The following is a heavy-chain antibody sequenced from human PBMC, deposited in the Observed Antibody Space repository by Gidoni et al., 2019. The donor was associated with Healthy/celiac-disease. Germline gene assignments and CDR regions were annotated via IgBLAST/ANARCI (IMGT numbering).Heavy chain of an antibody. Sequence: EVQLVESGGGLVQPGGSLSLSCAASGFTFSSYSMNWVRQAPGKGLEWVSYISSSSSTIYYADSVKGRFTISRDNAKNSRYLQMNSLRDEDTAVYYCARDVKGREAVAGKGSDYWGQGTLVTVSS. J-gene: IGHJ4*02. V-gene: IGHV3-48*02. CDR1: GFTFSSYS. CDR2: ISSSSSTI. CDR3: ARDVKGREAVAGKGSDY. D-gene: IGHD6-19*01.